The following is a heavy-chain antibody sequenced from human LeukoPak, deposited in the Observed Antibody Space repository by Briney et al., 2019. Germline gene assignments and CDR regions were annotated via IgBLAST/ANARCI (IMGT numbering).Heavy chain of an antibody. CDR1: GYTLTTYD. V-gene: IGHV1-8*03. CDR2: MNPNTGKT. D-gene: IGHD5-18*01. Sequence: ASVKVSCKASGYTLTTYDINWVRQATGQGLEWMGWMNPNTGKTGYAQKFRGRITFTTSTSISTVYMELSSLRADDTAVYYCARGRDTALVKWDPDYYYYMDVWGKGTTVTVSS. CDR3: ARGRDTALVKWDPDYYYYMDV. J-gene: IGHJ6*03.